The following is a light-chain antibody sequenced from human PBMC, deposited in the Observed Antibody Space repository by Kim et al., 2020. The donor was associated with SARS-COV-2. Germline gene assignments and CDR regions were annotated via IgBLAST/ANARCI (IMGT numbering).Light chain of an antibody. CDR1: QTIHIY. CDR3: QQSYNTPPIT. CDR2: SAS. V-gene: IGKV1-39*01. J-gene: IGKJ5*01. Sequence: DIQMTQSPSSLSASVGDRVTITCRASQTIHIYLNWYQQKPGKAPKLLIESASSLQSGGPSRFSGSGSGTDFTLTISSVQPEDFATYYCQQSYNTPPITFGQGTRLEIK.